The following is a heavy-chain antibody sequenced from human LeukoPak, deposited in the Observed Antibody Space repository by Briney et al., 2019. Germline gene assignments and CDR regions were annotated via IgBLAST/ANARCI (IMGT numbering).Heavy chain of an antibody. D-gene: IGHD6-6*01. J-gene: IGHJ4*02. Sequence: GSLRLSCAASGFTFSSYWMSWIRQPPGKGLGWIGEINHSGSTNYNPSLKSRVTISVDTSKNQFSLKLSSVTAADTAVYYCARLKSPAVYSSSSSGADFDYWGQGTLVTVSS. CDR1: GFTFSSYW. CDR2: INHSGST. V-gene: IGHV4-34*01. CDR3: ARLKSPAVYSSSSSGADFDY.